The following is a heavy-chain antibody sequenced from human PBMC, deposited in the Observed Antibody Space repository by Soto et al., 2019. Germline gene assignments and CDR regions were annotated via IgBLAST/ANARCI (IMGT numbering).Heavy chain of an antibody. D-gene: IGHD4-17*01. Sequence: QVQLQESGPGLVNPSETLSLTCTVSGGSISGGGYYWSWIRQPPGKGLEWIGYIYDSGSTYYNPSLKSRISISVDTSKNQYSLRLSSVTDADTAVYYCAREIIPLTTAWYFDLWGRGTLVTVSS. CDR1: GGSISGGGYY. V-gene: IGHV4-30-4*01. CDR3: AREIIPLTTAWYFDL. CDR2: IYDSGST. J-gene: IGHJ2*01.